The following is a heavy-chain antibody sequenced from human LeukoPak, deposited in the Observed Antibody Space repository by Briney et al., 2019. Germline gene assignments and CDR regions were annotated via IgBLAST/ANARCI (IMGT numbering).Heavy chain of an antibody. CDR3: ARDGLLDP. Sequence: GASVRVSCKTSGYTFTGYYMHWVRQAPGQGLEWMGWINPNSGGTNYAQKFQGRVTMTTDTSISTAYMELSSLRSEDTAVYYCARDGLLDPWGQGTLVTVSS. V-gene: IGHV1-2*02. J-gene: IGHJ5*02. CDR1: GYTFTGYY. D-gene: IGHD3/OR15-3a*01. CDR2: INPNSGGT.